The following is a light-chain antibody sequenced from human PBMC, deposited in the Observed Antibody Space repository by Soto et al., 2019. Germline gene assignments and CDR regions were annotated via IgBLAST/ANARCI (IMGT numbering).Light chain of an antibody. CDR1: QTVISDY. Sequence: EIVLTQSPGTLSLSPGDSATLSCRASQTVISDYLAWYQQTPGQAPRLLIYGASSRATDTPDRFSGRGSGTDFSLTISRLEPGDFAAYYCQVYGNSMWTFGQGTKVDIK. CDR2: GAS. J-gene: IGKJ1*01. CDR3: QVYGNSMWT. V-gene: IGKV3-20*01.